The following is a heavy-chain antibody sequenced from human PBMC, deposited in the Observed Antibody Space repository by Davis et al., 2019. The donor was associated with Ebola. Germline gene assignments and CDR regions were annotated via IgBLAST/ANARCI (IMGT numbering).Heavy chain of an antibody. CDR1: GFSFSSYA. Sequence: PGGSLRLSCAASGFSFSSYAMSWVRQAPGKGLEWISAISSSGTSTYYADSVRGRFTISRDNSKNTLYLQMNSLRGEDTATYYCAKIPAAIGRGFDYWGPGTLVTVSS. CDR3: AKIPAAIGRGFDY. D-gene: IGHD2-2*02. J-gene: IGHJ4*02. V-gene: IGHV3-23*01. CDR2: ISSSGTST.